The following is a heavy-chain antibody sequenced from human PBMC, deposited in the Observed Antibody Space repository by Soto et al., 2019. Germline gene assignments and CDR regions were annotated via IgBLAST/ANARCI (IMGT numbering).Heavy chain of an antibody. CDR1: GFTFSRYW. CDR3: AVAVAGTINTLDY. V-gene: IGHV3-74*01. D-gene: IGHD6-19*01. J-gene: IGHJ4*02. CDR2: INSDGSST. Sequence: GGSLRLSCAASGFTFSRYWMHWVRQAPGKGLVWVSRINSDGSSTDYADSVKGRFTISRDNAKNTLYLQMNSLRAEDTAVYYCAVAVAGTINTLDYWGQGTRVTVYS.